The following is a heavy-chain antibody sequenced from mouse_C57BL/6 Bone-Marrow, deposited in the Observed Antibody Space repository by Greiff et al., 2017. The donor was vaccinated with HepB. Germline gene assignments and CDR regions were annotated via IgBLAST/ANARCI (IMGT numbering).Heavy chain of an antibody. CDR1: GFTFSDFY. D-gene: IGHD4-1*01. CDR2: SRNKANDYTT. V-gene: IGHV7-1*01. CDR3: ARDNWDVGDY. Sequence: EVKLVESGGGLVQSGRSLRLSCATSGFTFSDFYMEWVRQAPGKGLEWIAASRNKANDYTTEYSASVKGRFIVSRDTSQSSLYLQMNALRAEDTAIYYCARDNWDVGDYWGQGTTLTVSS. J-gene: IGHJ2*01.